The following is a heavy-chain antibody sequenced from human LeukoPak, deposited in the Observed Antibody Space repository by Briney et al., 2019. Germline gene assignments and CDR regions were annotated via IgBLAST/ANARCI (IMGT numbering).Heavy chain of an antibody. J-gene: IGHJ4*02. CDR2: IYYSGST. V-gene: IGHV4-59*01. Sequence: SETLSLTCTVSGGSISSYYWSWIRQPPGKGLEWIGYIYYSGSTNYNPSLKRRVTISVDTSKNQFSLKLSSVTAADTAVYYCARVGYYDFWSGYSTTHFDYWGQGTLVTVSS. D-gene: IGHD3-3*01. CDR1: GGSISSYY. CDR3: ARVGYYDFWSGYSTTHFDY.